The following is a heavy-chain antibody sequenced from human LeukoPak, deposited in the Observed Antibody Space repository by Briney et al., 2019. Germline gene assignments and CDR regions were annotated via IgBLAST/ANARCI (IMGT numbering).Heavy chain of an antibody. V-gene: IGHV1-8*01. CDR2: MNPNSGNT. J-gene: IGHJ6*03. CDR1: GYTFTSYD. CDR3: ARCRAYDFWSGYNYYYYMDV. Sequence: ASVKVSCKASGYTFTSYDINWVRQAPGQGLEWMGWMNPNSGNTGYAQKFQGRVTMTRNTSISTVYMELSSLRSEDTAVYYCARCRAYDFWSGYNYYYYMDVWGKGTTVTVSS. D-gene: IGHD3-3*01.